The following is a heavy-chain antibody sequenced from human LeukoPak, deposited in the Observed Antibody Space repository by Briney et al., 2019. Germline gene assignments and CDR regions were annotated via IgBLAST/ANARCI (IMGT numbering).Heavy chain of an antibody. CDR1: GGSISSSTYY. Sequence: SETLSLTCSVSGGSISSSTYYWGWIRQPPGKGLRWIGSMYYGGSTYYNPSLKSRVTISVDTSKNQFSLKLSSVTAADTAVYYCARHTGTGLLKPKYYFDYWGQGTLVTVSS. J-gene: IGHJ4*02. V-gene: IGHV4-39*01. D-gene: IGHD3/OR15-3a*01. CDR3: ARHTGTGLLKPKYYFDY. CDR2: MYYGGST.